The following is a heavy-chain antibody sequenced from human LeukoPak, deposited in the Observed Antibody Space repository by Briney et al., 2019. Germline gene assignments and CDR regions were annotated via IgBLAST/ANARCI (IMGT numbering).Heavy chain of an antibody. CDR2: INHSGST. V-gene: IGHV4-34*01. CDR3: ASTERCSTTCPLDY. Sequence: SETLSLTCAVYGGSFRGYYWSWIRQPPGKGLEWIGEINHSGSTNYNPSLKSRVTTSLDTSMKKFSLKLNSVTAADTAVYYCASTERCSTTCPLDYWGQGTLVTVSS. J-gene: IGHJ4*02. D-gene: IGHD2-2*01. CDR1: GGSFRGYY.